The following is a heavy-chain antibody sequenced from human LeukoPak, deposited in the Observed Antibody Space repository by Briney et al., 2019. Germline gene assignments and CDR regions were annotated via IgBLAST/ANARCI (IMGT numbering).Heavy chain of an antibody. CDR1: GFIVSTNY. V-gene: IGHV3-66*01. CDR3: VKEVPGTTIYD. D-gene: IGHD4-11*01. CDR2: IFRGDGT. Sequence: GSLRLSCVASGFIVSTNYMSWVRQAPGKGLEWVAVIFRGDGTYHADSVKGRITISRDTSKNTVYLHMNSLTAADTAVYYCVKEVPGTTIYDWGQGILVTVSS. J-gene: IGHJ4*02.